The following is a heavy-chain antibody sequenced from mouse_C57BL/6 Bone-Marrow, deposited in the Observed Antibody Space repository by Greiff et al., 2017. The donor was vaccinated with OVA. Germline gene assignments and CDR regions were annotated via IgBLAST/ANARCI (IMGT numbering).Heavy chain of an antibody. CDR1: GYTFTSYW. Sequence: VQLQQSGAELVKPGASVKMSCKASGYTFTSYWITWVKQRPGQGLEWIGDIYPGTGGTTYNEKFKRKAILTVDTSSSTAYMQLSSLTSEDSAVYYCARSTLLRPFDYWGQGTTLTVSS. J-gene: IGHJ2*01. D-gene: IGHD1-2*01. V-gene: IGHV1-55*01. CDR2: IYPGTGGT. CDR3: ARSTLLRPFDY.